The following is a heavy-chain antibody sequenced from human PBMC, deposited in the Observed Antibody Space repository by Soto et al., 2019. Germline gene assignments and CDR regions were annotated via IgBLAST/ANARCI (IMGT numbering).Heavy chain of an antibody. D-gene: IGHD3-16*01. V-gene: IGHV5-10-1*01. Sequence: PXESMKISFKGSGYSFTRYWISWVRQIPGKGLEWMGRIDPSDSYTNYSPSFQGHVTISADKSISTAYLQWSSLKASDTAMYYCAGSTYATAHYYYYGMDVWGQGTTVTVSS. CDR3: AGSTYATAHYYYYGMDV. CDR1: GYSFTRYW. CDR2: IDPSDSYT. J-gene: IGHJ6*02.